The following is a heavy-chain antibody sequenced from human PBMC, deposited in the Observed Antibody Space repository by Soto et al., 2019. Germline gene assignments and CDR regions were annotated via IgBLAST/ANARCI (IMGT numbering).Heavy chain of an antibody. Sequence: PXASLKISGKGSGYSFTSYWIGWVRQMPGKGLEWMGIIYPGDSDTRYSPSFQGQVTISADKSISTAYLQWSSLKASDTAMYYCARHGGDCSSTSCYNLPHPHYYYYGMDVWGQGTTVTGSS. CDR2: IYPGDSDT. J-gene: IGHJ6*02. D-gene: IGHD2-2*02. CDR1: GYSFTSYW. V-gene: IGHV5-51*01. CDR3: ARHGGDCSSTSCYNLPHPHYYYYGMDV.